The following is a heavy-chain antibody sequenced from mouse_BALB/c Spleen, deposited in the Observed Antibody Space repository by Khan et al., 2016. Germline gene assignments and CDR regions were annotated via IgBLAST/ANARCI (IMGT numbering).Heavy chain of an antibody. Sequence: VHLQESGPGLVNPSPSLSLTCSVTGYSITSGYYWNWIRQFPGNKLEWMGYISYDGSNNYNPSLKNRFSITRNTSRNQFFLKLNSVTTEDTATYYCARWDFGSRRYYFDYWGQGTTLTVSS. D-gene: IGHD1-1*01. J-gene: IGHJ2*01. CDR2: ISYDGSN. V-gene: IGHV3-6*02. CDR1: GYSITSGYY. CDR3: ARWDFGSRRYYFDY.